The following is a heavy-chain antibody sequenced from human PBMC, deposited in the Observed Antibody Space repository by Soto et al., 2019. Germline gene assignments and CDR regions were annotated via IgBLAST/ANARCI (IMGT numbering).Heavy chain of an antibody. V-gene: IGHV3-23*01. CDR3: AKEGGVSIAAAGVSNYYYGMDF. Sequence: GGSLRLSCAASGFTFSSYAMSWVRQAPGKGLEWVSATSGSGGSTYYADSVKGRFTISRDNSKNTLYLQMNSLRAEDTAVYYCAKEGGVSIAAAGVSNYYYGMDFWDQGTTVTVSS. CDR2: TSGSGGST. J-gene: IGHJ6*02. CDR1: GFTFSSYA. D-gene: IGHD6-13*01.